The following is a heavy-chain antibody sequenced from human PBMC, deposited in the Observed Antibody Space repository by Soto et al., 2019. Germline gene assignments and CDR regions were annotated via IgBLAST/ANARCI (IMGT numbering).Heavy chain of an antibody. CDR3: ARTSAAGKYYDGMDV. D-gene: IGHD6-13*01. CDR2: IYPGDSDT. CDR1: GYSFTSYW. V-gene: IGHV5-51*01. Sequence: AESLNISCKGSGYSFTSYWIGWVRQMPGKGLEWMGIIYPGDSDTRYSPSFQGQVTISADKSISTAYLQWSSLKASDTAMYYCARTSAAGKYYDGMDVWGQGTTVTVSS. J-gene: IGHJ6*02.